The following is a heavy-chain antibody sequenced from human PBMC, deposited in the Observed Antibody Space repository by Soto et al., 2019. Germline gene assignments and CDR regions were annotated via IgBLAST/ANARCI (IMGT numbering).Heavy chain of an antibody. J-gene: IGHJ5*02. Sequence: GGSLRLSCAASGFTFSSYSMNWVRQAPGKGLEWVSSISSSSSYIYYADSVKGRFTISRDNAKNSLYLQMNSLRAEDTAVYYCARDGYDILTGYDNWFDPWGQGTLVTVS. CDR3: ARDGYDILTGYDNWFDP. CDR1: GFTFSSYS. CDR2: ISSSSSYI. V-gene: IGHV3-21*01. D-gene: IGHD3-9*01.